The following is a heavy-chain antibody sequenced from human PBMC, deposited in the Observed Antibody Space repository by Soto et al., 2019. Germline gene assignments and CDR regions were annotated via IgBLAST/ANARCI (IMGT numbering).Heavy chain of an antibody. V-gene: IGHV3-30*18. CDR3: AKNHLYSSSSSRGFDYYYYGMDV. CDR2: ISYDGSNK. Sequence: PGGSLRLSCAASGFTFSSYGMHWVRQAPGKGLEWVAVISYDGSNKYYADSVKGRFTISRDNSKNTLYLQMNSLRAEDTAVYYCAKNHLYSSSSSRGFDYYYYGMDVWGQGTTVTVSS. J-gene: IGHJ6*02. CDR1: GFTFSSYG. D-gene: IGHD6-6*01.